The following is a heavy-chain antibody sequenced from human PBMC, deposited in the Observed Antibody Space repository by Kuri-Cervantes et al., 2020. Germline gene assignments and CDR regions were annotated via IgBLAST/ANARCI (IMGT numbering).Heavy chain of an antibody. CDR1: GFTFDDYA. V-gene: IGHV3-9*01. CDR3: ARVAVTRGTLLDV. D-gene: IGHD4-17*01. CDR2: ISWNSGSI. J-gene: IGHJ6*04. Sequence: GASPQPSRPASGFTFDDYAMHWVRQAPGKGQAWVSDISWNSGSIGHADSVKGRFTIPRDNAKNSLYLQMNSLRAADTAVYYCARVAVTRGTLLDVWGKGTTVTVSS.